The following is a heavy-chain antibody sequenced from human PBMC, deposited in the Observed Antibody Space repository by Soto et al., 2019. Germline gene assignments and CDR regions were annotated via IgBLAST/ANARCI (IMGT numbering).Heavy chain of an antibody. CDR2: IYYSGST. V-gene: IGHV4-59*01. CDR3: ARGERDCTNGVCYRGSDYYYYMDV. CDR1: GGSISSYY. J-gene: IGHJ6*03. Sequence: SETLSLTCTVSGGSISSYYWSWIRQPPGKGLEWIGYIYYSGSTNYNPSLKSRVTISVDTSKNQFSLKLSSVTAADTAVYYCARGERDCTNGVCYRGSDYYYYMDVWGKGTTVTVSS. D-gene: IGHD2-8*01.